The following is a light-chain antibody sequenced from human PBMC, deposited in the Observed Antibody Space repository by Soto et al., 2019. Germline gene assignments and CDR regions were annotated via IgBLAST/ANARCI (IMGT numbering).Light chain of an antibody. CDR2: DAS. Sequence: EIVLTQSPATLSLSPGERATLSCRASQSVSSYLAWYQQKPGQAPRLLIYDASNRATGIPARFSGSGSGTDCTLTISSLEPEDFAVYYCQQRSNWPPMYTVGQGTKLEI. J-gene: IGKJ2*01. V-gene: IGKV3-11*01. CDR3: QQRSNWPPMYT. CDR1: QSVSSY.